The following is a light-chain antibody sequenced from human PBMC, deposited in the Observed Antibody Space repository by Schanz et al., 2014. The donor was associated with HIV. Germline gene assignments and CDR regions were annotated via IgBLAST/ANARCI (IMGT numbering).Light chain of an antibody. J-gene: IGLJ2*01. CDR3: CSYADRNIVL. CDR1: SSDVGGHNY. Sequence: QSALTQPPSASGSPGQSVTISCTGTSSDVGGHNYVSWYQHHPGKAPKLIIFEVSERPSGVPDRFSGSKSGNTASLTVSGLQAEDEGQYYCCSYADRNIVLFGGGTKLTVL. V-gene: IGLV2-8*01. CDR2: EVS.